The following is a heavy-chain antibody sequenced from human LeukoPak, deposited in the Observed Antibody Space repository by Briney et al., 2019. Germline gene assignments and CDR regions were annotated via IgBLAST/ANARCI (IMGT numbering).Heavy chain of an antibody. CDR2: IRYDGSNK. D-gene: IGHD3-22*01. Sequence: GGSLRLSCAASGFTFSSYGMHWVRQAPGKGLEWVAFIRYDGSNKYYADSVKGRFTISRDNSKNTLYLQMNSLRAEDTALYYCAKVWGGYYDSSGYYWGFDLWGRGTLVTVSS. J-gene: IGHJ2*01. V-gene: IGHV3-30*02. CDR1: GFTFSSYG. CDR3: AKVWGGYYDSSGYYWGFDL.